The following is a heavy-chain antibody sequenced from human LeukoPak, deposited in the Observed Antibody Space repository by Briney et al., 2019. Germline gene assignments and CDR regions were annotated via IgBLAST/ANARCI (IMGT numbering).Heavy chain of an antibody. CDR2: ISGSGGRI. CDR3: AKPPGDDAFDI. Sequence: GGSLRLSCAASGFRFSSYAMSWVRQAPGKGLEWVSVISGSGGRIYYADSVKGRFTISRDNSKNTLYLQMNSLRAEDTAVYYCAKPPGDDAFDIWGQGTMVTVSS. J-gene: IGHJ3*02. D-gene: IGHD3-16*01. CDR1: GFRFSSYA. V-gene: IGHV3-23*01.